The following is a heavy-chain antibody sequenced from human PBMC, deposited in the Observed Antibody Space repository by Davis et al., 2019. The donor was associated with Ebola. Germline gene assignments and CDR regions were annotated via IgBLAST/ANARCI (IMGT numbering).Heavy chain of an antibody. D-gene: IGHD6-13*01. CDR2: ISSSSSYT. J-gene: IGHJ6*02. V-gene: IGHV3-21*01. Sequence: GGSLRLSCAASGFTFSSYGMHWVRQAPGKGLEWVSSISSSSSYTNYADSVKGRFTISRDNAKNSLYLQMNSLRAEDTAVYYCARFWSSSSWANYYHYYGMDVWGQGTTVTVSS. CDR1: GFTFSSYG. CDR3: ARFWSSSSWANYYHYYGMDV.